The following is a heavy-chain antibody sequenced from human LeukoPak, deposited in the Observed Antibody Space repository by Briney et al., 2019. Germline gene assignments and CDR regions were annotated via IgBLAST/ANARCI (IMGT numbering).Heavy chain of an antibody. CDR1: GGSNNSYY. V-gene: IGHV4-4*09. CDR2: THPSGNT. Sequence: PSETLSLSCTVSGGSNNSYYWSWIRQPPGKGLEWIGYTHPSGNTNYSPSLKRRVTISTDVSRNQFSLKLSSVTAADTAVYYCARKAPKKGWFDPWGQGTLVTVSS. CDR3: ARKAPKKGWFDP. J-gene: IGHJ5*02.